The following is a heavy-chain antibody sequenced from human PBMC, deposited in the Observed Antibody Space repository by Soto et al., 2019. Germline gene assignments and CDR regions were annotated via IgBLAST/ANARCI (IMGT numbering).Heavy chain of an antibody. CDR1: GFTFSDFG. CDR3: AKDAGNEESLFDY. Sequence: EVQLLESGGDLVQSGGSLRLSCEASGFTFSDFGMSWVRQIPGKGLEWVSTVNNDGRNTHYADSVEGRFTISRDNSKNTLYLQMGSLRAEDTAIYYCAKDAGNEESLFDYWGRGTLVTVSS. J-gene: IGHJ4*02. V-gene: IGHV3-23*01. CDR2: VNNDGRNT.